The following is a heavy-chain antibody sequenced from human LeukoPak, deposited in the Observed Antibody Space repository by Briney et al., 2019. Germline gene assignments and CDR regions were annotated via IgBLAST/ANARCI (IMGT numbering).Heavy chain of an antibody. Sequence: PGGSLRLSCAASGFIFSNAWMNWVRQAPGKGLEWVGRIKSKTDGGATDYAAPVKGRFTISRDDSKNVLHLQMSSLQTDDTAIYYCTRGYWFDPWGQGTLVTVSS. CDR2: IKSKTDGGAT. V-gene: IGHV3-15*01. D-gene: IGHD3-22*01. CDR3: TRGYWFDP. J-gene: IGHJ5*02. CDR1: GFIFSNAW.